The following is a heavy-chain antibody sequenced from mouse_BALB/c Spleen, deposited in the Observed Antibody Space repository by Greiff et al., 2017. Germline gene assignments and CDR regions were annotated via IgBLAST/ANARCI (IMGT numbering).Heavy chain of an antibody. CDR1: GYTFTDYA. V-gene: IGHV1S137*01. J-gene: IGHJ1*01. CDR3: ARGVDWYFDV. Sequence: VKLMESGAELVRPGVSVKISCKGSGYTFTDYAMPWVKQSHAKSLEWIGVISTYYGDASYNQKFKGKATMTVDKSSSTAYIELARLTSEDSAIYYCARGVDWYFDVWGAGTTVTVSS. CDR2: ISTYYGDA.